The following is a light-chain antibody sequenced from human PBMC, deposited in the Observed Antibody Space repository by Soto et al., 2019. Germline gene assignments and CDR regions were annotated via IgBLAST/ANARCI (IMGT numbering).Light chain of an antibody. CDR2: AAS. Sequence: AIRMTQSPSSFSASTGDRVTITCRASQSISSSLAWYQQKPGKAPKLLIHAASTLQSGVPSRFSGSGSGTDFTLTISCLQSEDFATYYWQQYYNYTLTFRGRTKVDIX. J-gene: IGKJ4*01. V-gene: IGKV1-8*01. CDR1: QSISSS. CDR3: QQYYNYTLT.